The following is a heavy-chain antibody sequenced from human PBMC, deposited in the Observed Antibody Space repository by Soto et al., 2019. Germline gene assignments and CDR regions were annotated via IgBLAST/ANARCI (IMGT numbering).Heavy chain of an antibody. J-gene: IGHJ4*02. V-gene: IGHV4-31*03. CDR1: GYSISSGDFS. CDR3: ARGSRLGGLDH. Sequence: QVRLQGSSPGLLKPSQTLSLTCTVSGYSISSGDFSWYWIRQYPGRGLEWFGDIYDSGFTYFNPSLESRLNISVDPSSNQFSLKVNSVTAADTAVYFCARGSRLGGLDHCGVGTLITVSS. D-gene: IGHD3-10*01. CDR2: IYDSGFT.